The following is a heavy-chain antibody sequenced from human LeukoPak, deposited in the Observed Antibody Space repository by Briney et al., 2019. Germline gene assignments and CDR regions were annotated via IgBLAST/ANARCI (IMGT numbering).Heavy chain of an antibody. D-gene: IGHD6-6*01. Sequence: GGSLRLSCAASGFTFSSYSMNWVRQAPGKGLEWVSSISSSSYIYYADSVKGRFTISRDNAKNSLYLQMNSLRAEDTAVYYCARVGQSSSSAFDYWGQGTLVTVSS. J-gene: IGHJ4*02. CDR3: ARVGQSSSSAFDY. CDR2: ISSSSYI. V-gene: IGHV3-21*01. CDR1: GFTFSSYS.